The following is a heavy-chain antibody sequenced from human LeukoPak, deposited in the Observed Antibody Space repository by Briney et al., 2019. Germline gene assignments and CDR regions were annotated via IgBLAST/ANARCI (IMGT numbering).Heavy chain of an antibody. V-gene: IGHV3-7*01. D-gene: IGHD1-26*01. CDR2: IKEDGSEK. CDR3: AGGRGGSY. J-gene: IGHJ4*02. Sequence: PGGSLRLSRAASGFTFSIYWMTWVRQAPGKGLEWVANIKEDGSEKYYVDSVKGRFTISRDNAKTSLYLQMNSLRTEDTAVYYCAGGRGGSYWGQGTLVTVSS. CDR1: GFTFSIYW.